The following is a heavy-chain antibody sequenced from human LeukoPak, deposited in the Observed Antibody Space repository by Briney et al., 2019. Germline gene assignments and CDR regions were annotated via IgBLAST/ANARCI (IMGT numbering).Heavy chain of an antibody. D-gene: IGHD2-21*02. CDR1: GFTFTSHW. CDR2: INSEGSST. V-gene: IGHV3-74*01. J-gene: IGHJ4*02. Sequence: YPGGSLRLSCAASGFTFTSHWMHWVRHAPGKGLAWVARINSEGSSTSYADSVKGRFTISRDNAKITLYLQMSSLRAEDTAVYYCARAYCGSDCYSRAMDYWGQGTLVTVSS. CDR3: ARAYCGSDCYSRAMDY.